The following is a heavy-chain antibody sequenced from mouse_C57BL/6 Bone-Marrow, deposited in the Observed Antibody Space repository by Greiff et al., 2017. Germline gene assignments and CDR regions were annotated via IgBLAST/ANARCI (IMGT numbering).Heavy chain of an antibody. CDR3: AKHEGYYGSSSWFAY. V-gene: IGHV2-9*01. J-gene: IGHJ3*01. CDR1: GFSLTRYG. D-gene: IGHD1-1*01. CDR2: IWGGGST. Sequence: QVQLKQSGPGLVAPSQSLSIPCTVSGFSLTRYGVDWVRQPQGKGLEWLGVIWGGGSTNYNSALMSRLSISKDNSKSQVCLKMNSLQTDDTAMYYCAKHEGYYGSSSWFAYWGQGTLVTVSA.